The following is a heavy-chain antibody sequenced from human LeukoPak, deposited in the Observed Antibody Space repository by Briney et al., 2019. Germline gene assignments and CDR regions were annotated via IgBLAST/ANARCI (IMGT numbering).Heavy chain of an antibody. J-gene: IGHJ5*02. CDR3: ARFYDILTGYSIGNWFDP. V-gene: IGHV4-61*01. CDR1: GGSVSSGSYY. D-gene: IGHD3-9*01. CDR2: INHSGST. Sequence: SKTLSLTCTVSGGSVSSGSYYWSWIRQPPGKGLEWIGEINHSGSTNYNPSLKSRVTISVDTSKNQFSLKLSSVTAADTAVYYCARFYDILTGYSIGNWFDPWGQGTLVTVSS.